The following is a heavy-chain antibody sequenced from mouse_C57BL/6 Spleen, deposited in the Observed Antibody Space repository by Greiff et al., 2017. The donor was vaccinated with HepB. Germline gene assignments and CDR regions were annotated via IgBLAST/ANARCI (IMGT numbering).Heavy chain of an antibody. D-gene: IGHD2-2*01. CDR1: GYTFTSYW. V-gene: IGHV1-64*01. CDR2: IHPNSGST. Sequence: VQLQQSGAELVKPGASVKLSCKASGYTFTSYWMHWVKQRPGQGLEWIGMIHPNSGSTNYNEKFKSKATLTVDKSSSTAYMQLSSLTSEDSAVYYCARSVYYGYEYAMDYWGQGTSVTVSS. J-gene: IGHJ4*01. CDR3: ARSVYYGYEYAMDY.